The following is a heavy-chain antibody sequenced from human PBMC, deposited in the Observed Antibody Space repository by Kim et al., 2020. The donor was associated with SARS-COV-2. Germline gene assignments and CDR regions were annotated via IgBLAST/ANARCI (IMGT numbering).Heavy chain of an antibody. V-gene: IGHV1-18*01. CDR3: ARDPRDYSNIFDY. D-gene: IGHD4-4*01. J-gene: IGHJ4*02. Sequence: YAQQLQGRVTMTTDTSTSTAYMELRSLRSDDTAVYYCARDPRDYSNIFDYWGQGTLVTVSS.